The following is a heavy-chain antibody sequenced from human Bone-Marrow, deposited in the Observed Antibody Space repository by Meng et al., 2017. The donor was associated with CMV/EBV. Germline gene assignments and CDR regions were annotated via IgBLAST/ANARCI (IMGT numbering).Heavy chain of an antibody. D-gene: IGHD3-16*01. CDR1: GGSISSSSYY. V-gene: IGHV4-39*07. CDR2: IYYSGST. Sequence: HLQRQGSGPDLVKPSETLSLTCTASGGSISSSSYYWGWIRQPPGKGLEWIGSIYYSGSTYYNPSLKSRVTISVDTSKNQFSLKLSSVTAADTAVYYCARDVYGRGWFDPWGQGTLVTVSS. CDR3: ARDVYGRGWFDP. J-gene: IGHJ5*02.